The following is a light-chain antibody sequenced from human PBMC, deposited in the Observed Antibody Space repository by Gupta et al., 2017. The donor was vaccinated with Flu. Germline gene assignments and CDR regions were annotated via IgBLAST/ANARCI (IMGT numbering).Light chain of an antibody. CDR2: EVS. J-gene: IGLJ2*01. CDR3: SSYTSSCMV. V-gene: IGLV2-14*01. Sequence: QSALPQPASVSRSPGQSFTISCPGTSSDVGGYNYVSWYQQHPGKAPKLMIYEVSNRPSGVSNRFSGSKSGNTASLTISGLQAEDEADYYCSSYTSSCMVFGGGTKLTVL. CDR1: SSDVGGYNY.